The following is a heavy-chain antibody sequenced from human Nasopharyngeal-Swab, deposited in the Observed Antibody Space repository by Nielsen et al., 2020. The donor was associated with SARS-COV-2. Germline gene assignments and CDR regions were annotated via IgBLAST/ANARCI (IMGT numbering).Heavy chain of an antibody. J-gene: IGHJ5*02. CDR3: ARDGGYYGSGSYYH. CDR2: IKQDGSEK. D-gene: IGHD3-10*01. Sequence: GESLNISCAASGFTFSSYWMSWVRQAPGKGLEWVANIKQDGSEKYYVDSVKGRFTISSDNAKNSLYLQMNSLRAEDTAVYYCARDGGYYGSGSYYHWGQGTLVTVSS. V-gene: IGHV3-7*01. CDR1: GFTFSSYW.